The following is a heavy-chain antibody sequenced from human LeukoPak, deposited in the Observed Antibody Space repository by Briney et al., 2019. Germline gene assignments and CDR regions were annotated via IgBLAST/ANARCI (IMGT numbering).Heavy chain of an antibody. J-gene: IGHJ5*02. CDR2: INPNSGGT. CDR3: ARDRGLVVAATWWFDP. D-gene: IGHD2-15*01. Sequence: ASVKVSCKASGYTFTGYYMHWVRQAPGQGLEWMGWINPNSGGTNYAQKFQGRVTMTRDTPISTAYMELSRLRSDDTAVYYCARDRGLVVAATWWFDPWGQGTLVTVSS. CDR1: GYTFTGYY. V-gene: IGHV1-2*02.